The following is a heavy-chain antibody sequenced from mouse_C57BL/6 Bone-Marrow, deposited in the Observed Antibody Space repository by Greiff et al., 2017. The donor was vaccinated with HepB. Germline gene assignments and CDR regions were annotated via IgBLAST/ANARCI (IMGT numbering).Heavy chain of an antibody. D-gene: IGHD1-1*01. CDR1: GYTFTSYW. J-gene: IGHJ2*01. Sequence: QVQLKQSGTELVKPGASVKLSCKASGYTFTSYWMHWVKQRPGQGLEWIGNINPSNGGTNYNEKFKSKATLTVDKSSSTAYMQLSSLTSEDSAVYYCAREDYYGSSPFDYWGQGTTLTVSS. CDR2: INPSNGGT. V-gene: IGHV1-53*01. CDR3: AREDYYGSSPFDY.